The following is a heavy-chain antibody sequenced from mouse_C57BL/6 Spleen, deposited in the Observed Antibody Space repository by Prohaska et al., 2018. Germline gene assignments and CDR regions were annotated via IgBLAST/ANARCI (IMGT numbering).Heavy chain of an antibody. J-gene: IGHJ4*01. CDR1: GYTFTDYE. Sequence: QVQLQQSGAELVRPGASVTLSCKASGYTFTDYEMHWVKQTPVHGLEWIGAIDPDTGGTAYNQKFKCKAILTADKASSTAYMELRSLTSEDSAVYYCTRHYGSSGDIYYAMDYWGQGTSVTVSS. D-gene: IGHD1-1*01. CDR2: IDPDTGGT. CDR3: TRHYGSSGDIYYAMDY. V-gene: IGHV1-15*01.